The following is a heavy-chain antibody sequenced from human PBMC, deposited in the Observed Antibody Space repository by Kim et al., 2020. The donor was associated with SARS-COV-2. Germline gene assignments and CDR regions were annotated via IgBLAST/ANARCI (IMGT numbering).Heavy chain of an antibody. CDR3: AREGGDYRAAAADGWFDP. CDR1: GGSISSSSYY. CDR2: IYYSGST. J-gene: IGHJ5*02. V-gene: IGHV4-39*07. D-gene: IGHD6-13*01. Sequence: SETLSLTCTVSGGSISSSSYYWGWIRQPPGKGLEWIGSIYYSGSTYYNPSLKSRVTISVDTSKNQFSLKLSSVTAADTAVYYCAREGGDYRAAAADGWFDPWGQGTLVTVSS.